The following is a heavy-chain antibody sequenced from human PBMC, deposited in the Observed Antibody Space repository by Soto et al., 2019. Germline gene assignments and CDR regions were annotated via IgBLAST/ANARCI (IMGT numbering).Heavy chain of an antibody. J-gene: IGHJ6*02. CDR1: GGTFSSYA. CDR2: IIPIFGTA. D-gene: IGHD3-3*01. V-gene: IGHV1-69*13. CDR3: AVTYYDFCSGPVRHYYYYYGMDV. Sequence: SVKVSCKASGGTFSSYAISWVRQAPGQGLEWMGGIIPIFGTANYAQKFQGRVTITADESTSTAYMELSSLRSEDTAVYYCAVTYYDFCSGPVRHYYYYYGMDVWGQGTTVTVSS.